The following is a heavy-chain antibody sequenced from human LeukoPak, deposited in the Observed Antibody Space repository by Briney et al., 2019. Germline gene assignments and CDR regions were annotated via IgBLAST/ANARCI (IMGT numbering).Heavy chain of an antibody. J-gene: IGHJ4*02. CDR3: AREEVRGVRNFDY. CDR2: IIPIFGTA. CDR1: GGTFSIYA. V-gene: IGHV1-69*13. Sequence: SVKVSCKASGGTFSIYAISWVRQAPGQGLEWMGGIIPIFGTANYAQKFQGRVTITADESTSTAYMELSSLRSEDTAVYYCAREEVRGVRNFDYWGQGTLVTVSS. D-gene: IGHD3-10*01.